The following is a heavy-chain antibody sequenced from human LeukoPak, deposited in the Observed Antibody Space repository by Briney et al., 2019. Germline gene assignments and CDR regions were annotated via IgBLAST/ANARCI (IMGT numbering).Heavy chain of an antibody. CDR1: SGSLSDKY. CDR3: ARLCGYHFDY. D-gene: IGHD5-12*01. CDR2: INPSGRT. V-gene: IGHV4-34*01. Sequence: KPSETLSLTCGVYSGSLSDKYWSWIRQPPGKGLEWIGEINPSGRTNYNPSLKSRVTMSIDTSKNQFSLKLSSVTAADTAVYYCARLCGYHFDYWGQGALVTVSS. J-gene: IGHJ4*02.